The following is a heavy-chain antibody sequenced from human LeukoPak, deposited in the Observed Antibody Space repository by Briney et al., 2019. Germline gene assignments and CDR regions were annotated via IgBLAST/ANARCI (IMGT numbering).Heavy chain of an antibody. D-gene: IGHD6-19*01. V-gene: IGHV3-23*01. J-gene: IGHJ4*02. CDR1: GFTFSSYA. CDR2: ISGSGGST. Sequence: GGSLRLSCAASGFTFSSYAMSWVRQAPGKGLEWVSAISGSGGSTYYADSVKGRFTISRDNSKNTLYLQMNSLRAEDTAVYYCAKVWAIYSSGLGCVDYWGQGPLVTVSS. CDR3: AKVWAIYSSGLGCVDY.